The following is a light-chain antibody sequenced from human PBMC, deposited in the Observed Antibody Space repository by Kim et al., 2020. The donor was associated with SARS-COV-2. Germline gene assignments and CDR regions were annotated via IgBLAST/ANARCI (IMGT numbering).Light chain of an antibody. CDR2: GKN. Sequence: SSELTQDPAVSVALGQTVRITCQGDSLRSYYASWYQQKPGQAPVLVIYGKNNRPSGIPDRFSGSSSGNTASLTITGAHAEDEADYYCNSRDSSGNHPFGGGTKLTVL. CDR1: SLRSYY. CDR3: NSRDSSGNHP. J-gene: IGLJ2*01. V-gene: IGLV3-19*01.